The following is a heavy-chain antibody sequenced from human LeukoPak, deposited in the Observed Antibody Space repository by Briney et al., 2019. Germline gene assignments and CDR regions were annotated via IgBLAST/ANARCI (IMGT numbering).Heavy chain of an antibody. J-gene: IGHJ4*02. D-gene: IGHD3-3*01. V-gene: IGHV4-4*02. Sequence: SETLSLTCVVSGGSISSSNWWSWVRQPPGKGLEWIGEIYHSGSTNYNPSLKSRVTISVDTSKNQFSLKLSSVTAADTAVYYCARHRGPHVGRMEWGQGTQVTVSS. CDR2: IYHSGST. CDR1: GGSISSSNW. CDR3: ARHRGPHVGRME.